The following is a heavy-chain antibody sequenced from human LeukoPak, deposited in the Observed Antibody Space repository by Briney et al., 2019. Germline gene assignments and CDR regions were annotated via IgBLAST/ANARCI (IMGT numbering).Heavy chain of an antibody. D-gene: IGHD6-13*01. J-gene: IGHJ5*02. V-gene: IGHV1-58*01. CDR3: AAPYTSSWFDL. CDR1: GFTFTSRSA. CDR2: IVVDSDNT. Sequence: SVKVSCKASGFTFTSRSAVQWVRQARGQRLEWIGRIVVDSDNTNYAENFQERVTITRDMSASTSYMELSSLRSEDTAVYFCAAPYTSSWFDLWGQGTLVTVSS.